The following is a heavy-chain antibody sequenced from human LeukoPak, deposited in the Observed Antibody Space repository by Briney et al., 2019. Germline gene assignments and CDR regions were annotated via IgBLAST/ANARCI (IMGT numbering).Heavy chain of an antibody. D-gene: IGHD4-17*01. CDR1: GYTFTSYD. Sequence: ASVKVSCKASGYTFTSYDINWMRQATGQGLEWMGWMNPNSGNTGYAQKFQGRVTMTRNTSITTAYMELSSLTSEDTAVYYCAKDPNGDYIGTFDIWGLGTMVTVSS. V-gene: IGHV1-8*01. CDR3: AKDPNGDYIGTFDI. CDR2: MNPNSGNT. J-gene: IGHJ3*02.